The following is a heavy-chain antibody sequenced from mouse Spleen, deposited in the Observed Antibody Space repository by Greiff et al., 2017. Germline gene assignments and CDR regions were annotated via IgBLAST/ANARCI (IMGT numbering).Heavy chain of an antibody. J-gene: IGHJ3*01. CDR2: IYPGDGDT. V-gene: IGHV1-80*01. D-gene: IGHD2-1*01. CDR3: ARGTVYGNYAWFAY. CDR1: GYAFSSYW. Sequence: QVQLQQSGAELVKPGASVKISCKASGYAFSSYWMNWVKQRPGKGLEWIGQIYPGDGDTNYNGKFKGKATLTVDKSSSTAYMQLSSLTSEDSAVYYCARGTVYGNYAWFAYWGQGTLVTVSA.